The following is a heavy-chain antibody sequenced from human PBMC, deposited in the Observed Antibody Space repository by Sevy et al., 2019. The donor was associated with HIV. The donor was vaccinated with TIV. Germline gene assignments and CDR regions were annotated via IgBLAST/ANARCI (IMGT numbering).Heavy chain of an antibody. J-gene: IGHJ3*02. CDR3: TRLPYCSGGSCYPNDAFDI. Sequence: GGSLRLSCAASGFTFSGSAMHWVRQASGKGLEWVGRIRSKANSYATAYAASVKGRFTISRDDSKNTAYLQMNSLKPEDTAVYYCTRLPYCSGGSCYPNDAFDIWGQGTMVTVS. D-gene: IGHD2-15*01. V-gene: IGHV3-73*01. CDR1: GFTFSGSA. CDR2: IRSKANSYAT.